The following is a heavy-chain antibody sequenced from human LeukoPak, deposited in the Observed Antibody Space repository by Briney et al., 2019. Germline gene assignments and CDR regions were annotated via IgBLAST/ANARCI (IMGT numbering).Heavy chain of an antibody. J-gene: IGHJ5*02. CDR3: ARDASGSYFDWFDP. CDR1: GYTFTSYA. Sequence: ASVKVSCKASGYTFTSYAMHWVRQAPGQRLEWMGWINAGNGNTKYSQKFQGRVTITRDTSASTAYMELSSLRSEDTAVYYCARDASGSYFDWFDPWGQGTLVTVSS. V-gene: IGHV1-3*01. CDR2: INAGNGNT. D-gene: IGHD1-26*01.